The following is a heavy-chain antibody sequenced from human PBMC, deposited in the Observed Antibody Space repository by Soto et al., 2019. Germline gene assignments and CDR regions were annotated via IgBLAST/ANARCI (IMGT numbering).Heavy chain of an antibody. CDR2: IYHSGST. D-gene: IGHD3-10*01. Sequence: KASETLSLTCTVFGYSIGSGHYWGWIRQPPGKGLEWIGSIYHSGSTYYNPSLKSRVTISVDTSKNQFSLKVNSVTATDTAVYYCAREGSLMDSNWFDPWGQGTLVTVSS. V-gene: IGHV4-38-2*02. CDR1: GYSIGSGHY. J-gene: IGHJ5*02. CDR3: AREGSLMDSNWFDP.